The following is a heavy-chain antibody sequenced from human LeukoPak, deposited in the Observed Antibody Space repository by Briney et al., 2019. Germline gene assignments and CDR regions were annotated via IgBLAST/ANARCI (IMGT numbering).Heavy chain of an antibody. CDR3: ASYKYCSSTSCSHSRWWFDP. V-gene: IGHV4-30-4*01. J-gene: IGHJ5*02. Sequence: SQTLSLTCTVSGGSISSGDYYWSWIRQPPGKGLEWMGYTYYSGSTYYNPSLKSRVTISVDTSKNQFSLKLSSVTAADTAVYYCASYKYCSSTSCSHSRWWFDPWGQGTLVTVSS. CDR1: GGSISSGDYY. CDR2: TYYSGST. D-gene: IGHD2-2*01.